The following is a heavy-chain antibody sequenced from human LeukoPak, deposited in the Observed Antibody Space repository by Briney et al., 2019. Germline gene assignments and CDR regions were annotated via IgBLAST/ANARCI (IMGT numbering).Heavy chain of an antibody. V-gene: IGHV1-24*01. Sequence: ASVKVSCKVSGYTLTELSMHWVRQAPGKGLEWMGGFDPEDGETIYAQKFQGRVTMTEDTSTDTAYMELSSLRSEDTAVYYCATTPPVYLSHSSMGSDWFDPWGQGTLVTVSS. CDR1: GYTLTELS. CDR3: ATTPPVYLSHSSMGSDWFDP. D-gene: IGHD6-13*01. J-gene: IGHJ5*02. CDR2: FDPEDGET.